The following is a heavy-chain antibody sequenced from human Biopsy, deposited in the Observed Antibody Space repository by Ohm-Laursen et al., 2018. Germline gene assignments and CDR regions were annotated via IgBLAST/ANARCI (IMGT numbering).Heavy chain of an antibody. CDR2: IRDKANSYTT. D-gene: IGHD2-15*01. CDR1: GFSFSDNY. J-gene: IGHJ5*01. CDR3: AGAGRYCSGGGCYSWFDS. V-gene: IGHV3-72*01. Sequence: GSLRLSCSASGFSFSDNYMDWVRQAPGKGLEWVGRIRDKANSYTTDYAASVKGRFTISRDDSKNSLYLQMNSLKTEDTALYYCAGAGRYCSGGGCYSWFDSWGQGTLVTVSS.